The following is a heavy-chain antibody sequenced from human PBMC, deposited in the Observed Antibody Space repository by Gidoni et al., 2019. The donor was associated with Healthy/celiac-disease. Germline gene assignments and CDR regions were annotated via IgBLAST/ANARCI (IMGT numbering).Heavy chain of an antibody. Sequence: EVQLWESGGGLVQPGGSLRLSCAASGFTFSSDDMSGVRQGPGKGLEWVSAFSGSGGSTYYADSVKGRFTISRDNSKNTLYLQMNSLRAEDTAVYYCAKDQGGWYEGNWFDPWGQGTLVTVSS. V-gene: IGHV3-23*01. J-gene: IGHJ5*02. CDR2: FSGSGGST. CDR3: AKDQGGWYEGNWFDP. D-gene: IGHD6-19*01. CDR1: GFTFSSDD.